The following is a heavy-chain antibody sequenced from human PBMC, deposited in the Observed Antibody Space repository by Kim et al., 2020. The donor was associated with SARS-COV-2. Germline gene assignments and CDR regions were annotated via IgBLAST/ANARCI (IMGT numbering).Heavy chain of an antibody. CDR3: ARGKMVRGVIITANHWFDP. Sequence: SRVTISVDTSKNPFSLKLSSVTAADTAVYYCARGKMVRGVIITANHWFDPWGQGTLVTVSS. J-gene: IGHJ5*02. D-gene: IGHD3-10*01. V-gene: IGHV4-34*01.